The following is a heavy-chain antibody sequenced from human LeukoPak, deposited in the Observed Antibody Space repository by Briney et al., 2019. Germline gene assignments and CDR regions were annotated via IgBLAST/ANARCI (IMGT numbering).Heavy chain of an antibody. V-gene: IGHV4-39*07. CDR1: GGSISSGSYY. Sequence: SETLSLTCTVSGGSISSGSYYWNWIRQPPGKGLEWIASIYYSGGTYYNPSLKSRVTISVDTSKNQFSLKLSSVTAADTAVYYCARGAWNSVGGYGNYMDVWGKGTTVTVSS. CDR2: IYYSGGT. CDR3: ARGAWNSVGGYGNYMDV. D-gene: IGHD5-18*01. J-gene: IGHJ6*03.